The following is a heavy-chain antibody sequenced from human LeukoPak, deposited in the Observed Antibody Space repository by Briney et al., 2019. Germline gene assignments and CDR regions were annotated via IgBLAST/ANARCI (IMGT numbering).Heavy chain of an antibody. CDR3: ARGRCSSRSCYLFDY. D-gene: IGHD2-2*01. V-gene: IGHV1-2*02. CDR1: GYTFTDYY. J-gene: IGHJ4*02. CDR2: INPNSGGT. Sequence: ASVKVSCKASGYTFTDYYMHCVRQAPGQGLEWMGWINPNSGGTSYAQKFQGRVTMTRDTSISTAYMELSRLRSDDTAVYYCARGRCSSRSCYLFDYWGQGTLVTVSS.